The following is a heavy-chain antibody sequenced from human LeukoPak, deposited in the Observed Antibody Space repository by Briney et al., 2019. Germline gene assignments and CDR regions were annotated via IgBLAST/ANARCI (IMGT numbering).Heavy chain of an antibody. CDR3: ARRNYFDL. D-gene: IGHD1-14*01. J-gene: IGHJ2*01. Sequence: GSLRLSCAASGFTFSGSAMHWVRQPPGKGLEWIGEIFHTGSTNYNPSLKSRVTMSVVKSKNQFSLKLSSVTAADTAVYYCARRNYFDLWGRGTLVTVSS. CDR2: IFHTGST. CDR1: GFTFSGSA. V-gene: IGHV4-4*02.